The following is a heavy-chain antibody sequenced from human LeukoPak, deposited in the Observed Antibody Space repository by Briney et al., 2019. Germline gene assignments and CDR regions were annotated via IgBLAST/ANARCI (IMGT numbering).Heavy chain of an antibody. D-gene: IGHD2-2*01. CDR2: ISSSGSSI. Sequence: GGFLSLSCAASGFTFSDYYMNWIRQAPGKGLEWVSYISSSGSSIYYADSVKGRFTSSRDNAKNSLYLQMNSLRAEDTAVYYCARVCSNTSCWGAFDIWGQGTMVTVSS. V-gene: IGHV3-11*04. CDR3: ARVCSNTSCWGAFDI. J-gene: IGHJ3*02. CDR1: GFTFSDYY.